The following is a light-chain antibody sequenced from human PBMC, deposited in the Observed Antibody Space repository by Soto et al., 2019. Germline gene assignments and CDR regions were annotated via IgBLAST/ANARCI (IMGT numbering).Light chain of an antibody. CDR1: QSISDT. CDR3: QQYNNWPWT. Sequence: EIVLTQSPATLSVSPGDRVTLSCRASQSISDTLAWYQQKPGQAPRLLIYGASTRAPGFPARFSGSGSGTDFTLTISSLQYEDFAVYYCQQYNNWPWTFGQGTKWIS. J-gene: IGKJ1*01. CDR2: GAS. V-gene: IGKV3-15*01.